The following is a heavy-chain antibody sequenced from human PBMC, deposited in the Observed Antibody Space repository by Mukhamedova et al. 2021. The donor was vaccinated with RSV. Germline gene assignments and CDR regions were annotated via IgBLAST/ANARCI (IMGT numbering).Heavy chain of an antibody. D-gene: IGHD6-13*01. CDR3: ARDREIAAGYYYYY. J-gene: IGHJ6*01. CDR1: GFTFSSYA. V-gene: IGHV3-30*04. CDR2: ISYDGSNK. Sequence: GFTFSSYAMHWVRQAPGKGLEWVAVISYDGSNKYYADSVKGRFTISRDNSKNTLYLQMNSLRAEETAVYYCARDREIAAGYYYYY.